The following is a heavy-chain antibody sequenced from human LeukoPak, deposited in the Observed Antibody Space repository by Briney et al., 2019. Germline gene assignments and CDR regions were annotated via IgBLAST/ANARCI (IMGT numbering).Heavy chain of an antibody. CDR1: GWSFSGYY. CDR3: ARVIGWYVFGGDAFDI. D-gene: IGHD6-19*01. J-gene: IGHJ3*02. V-gene: IGHV4-34*01. CDR2: INHSGST. Sequence: SETLSLTCAVYGWSFSGYYWSWIRQPPGKGLEWIGEINHSGSTNYNPSLKSRVTISVDTSKNQFSLKLSSVTAADTAVYYCARVIGWYVFGGDAFDIWGQGTMVTVSS.